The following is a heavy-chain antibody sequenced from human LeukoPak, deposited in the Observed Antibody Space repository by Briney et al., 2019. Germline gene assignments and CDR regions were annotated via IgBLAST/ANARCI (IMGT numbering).Heavy chain of an antibody. J-gene: IGHJ5*02. V-gene: IGHV3-15*01. CDR1: GFTFSSNA. D-gene: IGHD3-10*01. CDR2: IKSNDGGTT. Sequence: PGGSLRLSCAASGFTFSSNAMSWVRQAPGEGLEWVGLIKSNDGGTTDYAAPVKGRFTISRDDSKNTLYLQMNSLKTEDTAVYYCATGFLGTWGQGTLVTVSS. CDR3: ATGFLGT.